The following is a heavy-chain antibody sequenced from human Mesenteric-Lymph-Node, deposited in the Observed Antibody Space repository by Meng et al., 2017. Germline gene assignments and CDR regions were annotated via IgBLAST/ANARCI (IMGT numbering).Heavy chain of an antibody. Sequence: GASLKISCAASGFTFSYYGIHWVRQAPGKGPEWLALISYDGTIKYYADSVKGRFTVSRDSSKNTLDLQMDSLRVEDTAVYYCANRPSYRSSWRLGALDYWGQGTLVTVSS. CDR2: ISYDGTIK. J-gene: IGHJ4*02. CDR3: ANRPSYRSSWRLGALDY. D-gene: IGHD6-13*01. V-gene: IGHV3-30*01. CDR1: GFTFSYYG.